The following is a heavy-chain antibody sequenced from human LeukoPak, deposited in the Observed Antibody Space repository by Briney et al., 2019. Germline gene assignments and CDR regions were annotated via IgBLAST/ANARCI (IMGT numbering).Heavy chain of an antibody. V-gene: IGHV3-30*02. D-gene: IGHD3-10*01. Sequence: GGSLRPSCAASGFTFNNYGMHWVRQAPGKGLEWVAFIRYNGNNQYYADSVKGRFTISRDNSKNTLYLQMNSLKGDNTAVYYCAKDSAFYYIDVWGKGTTVIISS. CDR2: IRYNGNNQ. CDR1: GFTFNNYG. J-gene: IGHJ6*03. CDR3: AKDSAFYYIDV.